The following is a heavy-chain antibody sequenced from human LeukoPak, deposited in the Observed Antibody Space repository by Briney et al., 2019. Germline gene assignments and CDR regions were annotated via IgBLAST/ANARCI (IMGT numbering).Heavy chain of an antibody. CDR2: IYYSGST. CDR3: ARAGLWGISNY. CDR1: GGSISSDY. J-gene: IGHJ4*02. V-gene: IGHV4-59*01. D-gene: IGHD3-16*01. Sequence: SETLSLTCTVSGGSISSDYWSWIRQPPGKGLEWIGYIYYSGSTNYNPSLKSRVTISVDTSKNQFSLKLSSVTAADTAVYYCARAGLWGISNYWGQGTLVTVSS.